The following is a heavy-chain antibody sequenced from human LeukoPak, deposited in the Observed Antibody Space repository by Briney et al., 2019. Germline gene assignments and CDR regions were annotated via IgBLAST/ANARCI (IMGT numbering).Heavy chain of an antibody. CDR3: AKRLAMTGTYHFDY. D-gene: IGHD6-19*01. CDR2: THSSGGT. CDR1: GFTGSHNY. Sequence: GGSLRLSCAASGFTGSHNYMSWVRQAPGKGLEWVSATHSSGGTYYADSVKGRFTISRDNSKNTLYLQMNSLRAEDTAVYYCAKRLAMTGTYHFDYWGQGTLVTVSS. J-gene: IGHJ4*02. V-gene: IGHV3-53*01.